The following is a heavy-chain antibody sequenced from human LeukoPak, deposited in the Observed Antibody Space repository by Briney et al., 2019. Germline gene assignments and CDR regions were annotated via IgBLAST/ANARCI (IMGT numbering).Heavy chain of an antibody. CDR3: ASENLPPVEMATMVQNVYFDY. CDR2: IIPILGIA. J-gene: IGHJ4*02. V-gene: IGHV1-69*04. CDR1: ASTFNSYA. Sequence: SVKVSCKASASTFNSYAISWVRPAPGQGLGWMGRIIPILGIANYAQKFQGRVTITADKSTSKAYMELSRLRSGDTAVYYCASENLPPVEMATMVQNVYFDYWGQGTLVTVSS. D-gene: IGHD5-24*01.